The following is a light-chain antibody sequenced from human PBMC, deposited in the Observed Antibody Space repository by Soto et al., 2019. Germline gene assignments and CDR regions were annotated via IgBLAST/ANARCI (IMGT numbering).Light chain of an antibody. Sequence: QSALTQPASVSGSPGQSITISCTGTRSDVGGYNFVSWYQQHPGKAPKLMIFEVSNRPSGVSNRFSGPKSGNTASLTISGLQAADEADYYCSSYTSASTLVVFGTGTKVTVL. J-gene: IGLJ1*01. V-gene: IGLV2-14*01. CDR1: RSDVGGYNF. CDR2: EVS. CDR3: SSYTSASTLVV.